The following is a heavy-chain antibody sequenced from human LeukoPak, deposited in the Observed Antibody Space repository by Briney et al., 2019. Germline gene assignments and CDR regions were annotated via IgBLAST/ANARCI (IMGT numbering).Heavy chain of an antibody. CDR2: IKSKTDGGTT. V-gene: IGHV3-15*01. J-gene: IGHJ4*02. CDR3: TTNVLRWELFDY. CDR1: GFTFSNAW. D-gene: IGHD1-26*01. Sequence: PGGSLRLSCAASGFTFSNAWMSWVRQAPGKGLEWVGRIKSKTDGGTTDYAAPVKGRFTISRDDSKNTLYLQMNSLETEDTAVYYCTTNVLRWELFDYWGQGTLVTVSS.